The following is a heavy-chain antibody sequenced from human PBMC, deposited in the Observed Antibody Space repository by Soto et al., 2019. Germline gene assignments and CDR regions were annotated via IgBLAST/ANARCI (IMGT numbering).Heavy chain of an antibody. V-gene: IGHV1-69*15. CDR2: IIPLFDTP. D-gene: IGHD3-3*01. CDR3: ARALRIFGVDTAFDI. J-gene: IGHJ3*02. CDR1: GGTFSSYT. Sequence: QVQLVQSGAEVKKPGSSVKVSCKASGGTFSSYTINWVRQAPGQGLEWMGSIIPLFDTPTYAQKFQDTATISADESTSTAYMELSSLKSDDTAVYYCARALRIFGVDTAFDIWGQGTVVTVSS.